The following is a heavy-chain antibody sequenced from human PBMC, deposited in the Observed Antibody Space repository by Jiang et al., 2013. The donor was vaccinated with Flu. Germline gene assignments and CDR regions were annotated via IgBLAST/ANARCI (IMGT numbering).Heavy chain of an antibody. CDR3: ARALVRVDYRFYFDY. Sequence: GLVKPSETLSLTCTVSGGSISSYYWSWIRQPPGKGLEWIGYIYYSGSTNXNPSLKSRVTISVDTSKNQFSLKLSSVTAADTAVYYCARALVRVDYRFYFDYWGQGTLVTVSS. CDR1: GGSISSYY. D-gene: IGHD4-11*01. V-gene: IGHV4-59*01. CDR2: IYYSGST. J-gene: IGHJ4*02.